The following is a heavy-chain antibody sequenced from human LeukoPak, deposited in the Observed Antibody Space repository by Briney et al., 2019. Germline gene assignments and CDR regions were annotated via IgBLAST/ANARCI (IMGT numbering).Heavy chain of an antibody. CDR1: GLTFSISG. CDR3: AKLVDYCEGRTCFTSYYYTDI. J-gene: IGHJ6*03. V-gene: IGHV3-30*02. Sequence: GGSLRLSCAVSGLTFSISGIHWVRQTPGKGVGWVTFIRDDGSSEYYADSVKGRFTVSRDHSRSTVDLQMSSLTLEDTAVYFCAKLVDYCEGRTCFTSYYYTDIWGKGTTVTVSS. CDR2: IRDDGSSE. D-gene: IGHD4/OR15-4a*01.